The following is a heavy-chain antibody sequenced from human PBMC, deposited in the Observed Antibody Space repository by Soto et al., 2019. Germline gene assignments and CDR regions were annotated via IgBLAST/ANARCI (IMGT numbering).Heavy chain of an antibody. CDR3: AYLPCSGGSCYWFSYSGMDV. CDR2: IYWDDDK. CDR1: GFSLSTSGVG. J-gene: IGHJ6*02. D-gene: IGHD2-15*01. V-gene: IGHV2-5*02. Sequence: QITLKESGPTLVKPTQTLTLTCTFSGFSLSTSGVGVAWIRQPPGKALEWLALIYWDDDKRYRPSLETRLTIPKDTPNNQVVLTMANVDSVDTATYYCAYLPCSGGSCYWFSYSGMDVWGQGTTVIVSS.